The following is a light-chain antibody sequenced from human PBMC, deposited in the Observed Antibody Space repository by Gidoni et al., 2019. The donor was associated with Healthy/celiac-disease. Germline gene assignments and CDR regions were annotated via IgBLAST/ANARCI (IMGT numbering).Light chain of an antibody. CDR3: QQYGSSSCT. V-gene: IGKV3-20*01. J-gene: IGKJ1*01. CDR2: GAS. CDR1: QSVSSSY. Sequence: ELVLTQSPGTLSLSPGERATLSCRASQSVSSSYLAWYQQKPGQAPRLLIYGASSRATGIPDRFSGSGSGTDFTLTISRLEPEDFAVYYCQQYGSSSCTFGQGTKVEIK.